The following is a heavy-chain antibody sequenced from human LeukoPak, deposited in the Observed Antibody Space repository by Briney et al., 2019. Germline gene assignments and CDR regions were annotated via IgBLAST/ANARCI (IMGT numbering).Heavy chain of an antibody. CDR3: AAGGSKLWSALDY. J-gene: IGHJ4*02. V-gene: IGHV4-4*07. CDR2: IYTSGST. D-gene: IGHD5-18*01. CDR1: RGSISGYY. Sequence: SETLSLTCTVSRGSISGYYWSWIRQPAGKGLEWIGRIYTSGSTNYNPSLKSRVTISVDTSKNQFSLKLSSVTAADTAVYYCAAGGSKLWSALDYWGQGTLVTVSS.